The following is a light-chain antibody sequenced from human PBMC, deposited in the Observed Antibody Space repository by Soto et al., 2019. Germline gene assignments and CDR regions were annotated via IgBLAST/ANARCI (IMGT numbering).Light chain of an antibody. Sequence: DIQMTQSPSSLSASVGDRVTITCRASQNIRSYLNWYQRKPGKAPQLLIYATSSLQTGVPSRFSARGSGTDFSLVISDLQPEDSATYYCQQGYSSRWTSGRGTKVEI. CDR1: QNIRSY. V-gene: IGKV1-39*01. CDR2: ATS. J-gene: IGKJ1*01. CDR3: QQGYSSRWT.